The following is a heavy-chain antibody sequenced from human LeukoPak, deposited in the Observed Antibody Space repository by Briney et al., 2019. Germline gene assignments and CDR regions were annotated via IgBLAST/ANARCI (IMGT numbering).Heavy chain of an antibody. CDR1: GFTVSSNY. Sequence: GGSLRLSCAASGFTVSSNYMSWVRQAPGKGLEWVSVIYSGGSTYYADSVKGRFTISRDNSKNTLYLQMNSLRAEDTAVYYCASQYCSGGSCLDYWGQGTLVTVSS. J-gene: IGHJ4*02. CDR2: IYSGGST. V-gene: IGHV3-53*01. D-gene: IGHD2-15*01. CDR3: ASQYCSGGSCLDY.